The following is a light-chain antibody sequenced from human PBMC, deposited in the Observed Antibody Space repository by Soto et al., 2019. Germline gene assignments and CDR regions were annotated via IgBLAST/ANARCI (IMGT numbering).Light chain of an antibody. V-gene: IGLV2-11*01. CDR1: SSDVGDYNY. Sequence: QSVLTQPRSVSGSPGQSVTISCTGTSSDVGDYNYVSWYQQHPGKAPKLMIYDVSKRPSGVPDRFSGSKSGNTASLTLSGLQAEEEADYYCCSYAGSYTVFGGGTQLTVL. J-gene: IGLJ7*01. CDR2: DVS. CDR3: CSYAGSYTV.